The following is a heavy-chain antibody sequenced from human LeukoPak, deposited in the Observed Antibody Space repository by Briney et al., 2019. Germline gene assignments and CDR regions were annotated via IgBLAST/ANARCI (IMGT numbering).Heavy chain of an antibody. CDR1: GYSISSGYY. V-gene: IGHV4-38-2*02. J-gene: IGHJ4*02. Sequence: SETLSLTCTVSGYSISSGYYWGWIRQPPGKGLEWIGSIYHSGSTYYNPSLKSRVTISVDTSKNQFSLKLSSVTAADTAVYYCARVSFYGSGSYHDYWGQGTLVTVSS. CDR3: ARVSFYGSGSYHDY. CDR2: IYHSGST. D-gene: IGHD3-10*01.